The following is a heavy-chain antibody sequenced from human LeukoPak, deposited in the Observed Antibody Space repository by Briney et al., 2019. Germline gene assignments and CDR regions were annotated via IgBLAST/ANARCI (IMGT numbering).Heavy chain of an antibody. CDR2: MNPNSGNT. D-gene: IGHD2-2*01. Sequence: ASVNVSCKASGYTFTSYDINWVRQAAGQGLECMGWMNPNSGNTGYAQKFQGRVTITRNTSISTAYMELSSLRSEDTAVYYCARGLYCSSTSCYDAFDIWGQGTMVTVSS. CDR3: ARGLYCSSTSCYDAFDI. CDR1: GYTFTSYD. V-gene: IGHV1-8*03. J-gene: IGHJ3*02.